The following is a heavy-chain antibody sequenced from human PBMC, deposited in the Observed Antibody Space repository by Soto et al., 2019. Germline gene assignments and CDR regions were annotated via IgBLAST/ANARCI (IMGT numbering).Heavy chain of an antibody. CDR3: ARWSYLLRGSDKYGMDV. V-gene: IGHV3-30-3*01. D-gene: IGHD1-26*01. Sequence: GGSLRLSCAASGFTFSSYAMHWVRQAPGKGLEGVAVISYDGSNKYYADSVKGRFTISRDNSKNTLYLQMNSLRAEDTAVYYCARWSYLLRGSDKYGMDVWGQGTTVTVSS. J-gene: IGHJ6*02. CDR1: GFTFSSYA. CDR2: ISYDGSNK.